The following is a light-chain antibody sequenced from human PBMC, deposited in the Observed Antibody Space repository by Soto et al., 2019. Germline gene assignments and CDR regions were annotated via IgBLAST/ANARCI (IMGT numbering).Light chain of an antibody. CDR3: EQYYSTPFT. CDR1: QSVLYSSNNKNY. J-gene: IGKJ3*01. V-gene: IGKV4-1*01. CDR2: WAS. Sequence: DIVMTQSPDSLAVSLGERATINCKSSQSVLYSSNNKNYLAWYQQKPGQPPKLLIYWASTRESGVPDRFSGSRSVTDFTLTISSLQAEDVAVYYCEQYYSTPFTFGPGTKVDI.